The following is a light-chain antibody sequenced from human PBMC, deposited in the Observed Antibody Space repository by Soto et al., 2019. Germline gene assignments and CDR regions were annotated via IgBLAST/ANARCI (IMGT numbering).Light chain of an antibody. J-gene: IGLJ1*01. CDR1: SSDIGGYYY. CDR3: TSYSSSSTFYI. CDR2: QVT. Sequence: LTQPASVSGSPGQSITISCTGTSSDIGGYYYVSWYQHHPGKAPKLMIYQVTNRPSGVSDRFSGSKSGNTASLTISGLQAEDEADYYCTSYSSSSTFYIFGTGTKVTVL. V-gene: IGLV2-14*01.